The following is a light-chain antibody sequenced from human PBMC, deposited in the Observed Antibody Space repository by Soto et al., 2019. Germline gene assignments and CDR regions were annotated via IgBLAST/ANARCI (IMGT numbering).Light chain of an antibody. CDR3: QHSYSTPYT. CDR2: SAS. J-gene: IGKJ2*01. Sequence: DIPMTQSPSSLSASVGDRVTVTCRASQSVSSYLNWYQQKPGKAPKLLIYSASTLQSGVPSRFRGSGSGTDFTLTISSLQPEDFATYYCQHSYSTPYTFGQGTKLEIK. CDR1: QSVSSY. V-gene: IGKV1-39*01.